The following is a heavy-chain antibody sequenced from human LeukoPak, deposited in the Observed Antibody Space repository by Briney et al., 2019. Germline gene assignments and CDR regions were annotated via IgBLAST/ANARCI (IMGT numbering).Heavy chain of an antibody. V-gene: IGHV4-59*01. CDR2: IYSSGST. D-gene: IGHD3-3*01. J-gene: IGHJ4*02. CDR3: AGDWN. CDR1: NGSMTNNY. Sequence: SETLSLTCTVSNGSMTNNYWSWIRQPPGKGLEWIGYIYSSGSTIYNPSLKSRVTISIDTSKNQFSLKLISVTAEDTAVYYCAGDWNWGQGTLVTVSS.